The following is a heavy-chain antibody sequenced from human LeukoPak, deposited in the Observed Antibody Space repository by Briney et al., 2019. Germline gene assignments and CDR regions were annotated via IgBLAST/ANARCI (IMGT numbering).Heavy chain of an antibody. CDR3: ARDPAPYYDILTGYYRSYYGMDV. V-gene: IGHV3-11*04. D-gene: IGHD3-9*01. CDR2: ISSSGSTI. Sequence: GGSLRLSCAASGFTFSDYYMSWIRQAPGKGLEWVSYISSSGSTIYYADSVKGRFTISRDNAKNSLYLQMNSLRAEDTAVYYCARDPAPYYDILTGYYRSYYGMDVWGQGTTVTVSS. CDR1: GFTFSDYY. J-gene: IGHJ6*02.